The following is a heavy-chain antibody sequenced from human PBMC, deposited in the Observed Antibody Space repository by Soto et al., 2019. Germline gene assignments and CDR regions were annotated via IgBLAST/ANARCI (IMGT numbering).Heavy chain of an antibody. J-gene: IGHJ4*02. CDR3: ARQHDYGDYVAFDY. D-gene: IGHD4-17*01. CDR1: GYSITSYW. V-gene: IGHV5-10-1*01. Sequence: LGDSLKISCKGSGYSITSYWISWVRQMPGKGLEWMGRIDPSDSYTNYSPSFQGHVTISAGKSISTAYLQWSSLKASDTAMYYCARQHDYGDYVAFDYWGQGTLVTVSS. CDR2: IDPSDSYT.